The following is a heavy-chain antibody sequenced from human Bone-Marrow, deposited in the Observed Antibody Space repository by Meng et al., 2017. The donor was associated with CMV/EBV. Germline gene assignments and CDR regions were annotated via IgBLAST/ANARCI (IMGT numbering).Heavy chain of an antibody. D-gene: IGHD3-22*01. CDR3: ARDPDLDNSGNSWATFDY. J-gene: IGHJ4*02. CDR2: IRPDGGEQ. Sequence: GSLKISCAASGFNFGNHWMSWVRQAPERGLEWVAAIRPDGGEQYYADSVQGRFNISRDNTKKSLSLQLNSLRAEDTAVYYCARDPDLDNSGNSWATFDYWGQGDLVNVAS. CDR1: GFNFGNHW. V-gene: IGHV3-7*01.